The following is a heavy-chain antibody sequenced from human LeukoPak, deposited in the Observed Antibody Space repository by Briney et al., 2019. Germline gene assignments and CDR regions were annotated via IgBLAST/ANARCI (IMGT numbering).Heavy chain of an antibody. CDR1: GFTFSSYW. CDR3: VREDCSGGSCYWWAFDI. D-gene: IGHD2-15*01. Sequence: GGSLRLSSAASGFTFSSYWMHWVRQAPGKGLVWVSRINSDGSSTSYADSVKGRFTISRDNAKNTLYLQMNSLRAEDTAVYYCVREDCSGGSCYWWAFDIWGQGTMVTVSS. CDR2: INSDGSST. V-gene: IGHV3-74*01. J-gene: IGHJ3*02.